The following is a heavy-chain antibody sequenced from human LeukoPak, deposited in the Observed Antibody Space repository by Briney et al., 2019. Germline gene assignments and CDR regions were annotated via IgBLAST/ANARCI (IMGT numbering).Heavy chain of an antibody. CDR3: ARGLKYGSGSYPYYFDY. V-gene: IGHV4-39*01. D-gene: IGHD3-10*01. CDR1: GVYISSSSYF. Sequence: SETLSLTCTVSGVYISSSSYFWAWIRQPPGKGLECIGSISYSGSTYYNPSLKSRVTISVDTSKNQFSLKLTSVTAADTAVYYCARGLKYGSGSYPYYFDYWGQGTLVTVSS. J-gene: IGHJ4*02. CDR2: ISYSGST.